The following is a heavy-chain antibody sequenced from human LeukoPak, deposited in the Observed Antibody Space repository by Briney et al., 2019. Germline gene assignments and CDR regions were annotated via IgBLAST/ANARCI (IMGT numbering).Heavy chain of an antibody. CDR2: ISAYNGNT. V-gene: IGHV1-18*04. CDR3: ARDPGSSWYGPLGY. Sequence: AASVKVSCKASGYTFTNYYIHWVRQAPGQGLEWMGWISAYNGNTNYAQKLQGRVTMTTDTSTSTAYMELRSLRSDDTAVYYCARDPGSSWYGPLGYWGQGTLVTVSS. CDR1: GYTFTNYY. J-gene: IGHJ4*02. D-gene: IGHD6-13*01.